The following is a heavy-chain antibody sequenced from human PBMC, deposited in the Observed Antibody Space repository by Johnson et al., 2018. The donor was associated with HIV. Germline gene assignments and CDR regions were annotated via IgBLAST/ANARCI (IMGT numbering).Heavy chain of an antibody. CDR3: ARGSSSWLHDAFDI. Sequence: EQLVESGGGLVKPGGSLRLSCAASGFTFSNAWMSWVRQAPGKGLEWVGRIKRKIDGGTTDYAAPVKGRFTISRDDSENTLYLQMNSLRAEDTAVYYCARGSSSWLHDAFDIWGQGTMVTVSS. V-gene: IGHV3-15*01. CDR1: GFTFSNAW. CDR2: IKRKIDGGTT. J-gene: IGHJ3*02. D-gene: IGHD6-13*01.